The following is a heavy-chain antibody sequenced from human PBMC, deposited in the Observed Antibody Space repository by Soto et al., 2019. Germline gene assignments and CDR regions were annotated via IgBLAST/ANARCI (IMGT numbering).Heavy chain of an antibody. Sequence: ASVKVSCKASGYTFTSYDINWVRQATGQGLEWMGWMNPNSGNTGYAQKFQGRVTMTRNTSISTAYMELSSLRSEDTAVYYCARSLEYSSGWYVRDFDYWGQGTLVTVSS. D-gene: IGHD6-19*01. V-gene: IGHV1-8*01. CDR1: GYTFTSYD. CDR3: ARSLEYSSGWYVRDFDY. CDR2: MNPNSGNT. J-gene: IGHJ4*02.